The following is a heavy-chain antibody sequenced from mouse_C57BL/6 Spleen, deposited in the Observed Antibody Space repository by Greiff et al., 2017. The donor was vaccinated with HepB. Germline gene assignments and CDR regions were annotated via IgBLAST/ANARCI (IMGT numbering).Heavy chain of an antibody. V-gene: IGHV1-82*01. CDR1: GYAFSSSW. CDR3: ARKGTTDPMDY. J-gene: IGHJ4*01. CDR2: IYPGDGDT. Sequence: QVQLKESGPELVKPGASVKISCKASGYAFSSSWMNWVKQRPGKGLEWIGRIYPGDGDTNYNGKFKGKATLTADKSSSTAYMQLSSLTSEDSAVYFCARKGTTDPMDYWGQGTSVTVSS. D-gene: IGHD1-1*01.